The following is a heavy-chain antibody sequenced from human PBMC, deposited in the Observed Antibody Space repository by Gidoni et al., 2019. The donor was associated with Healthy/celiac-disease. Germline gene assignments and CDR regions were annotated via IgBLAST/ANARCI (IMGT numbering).Heavy chain of an antibody. CDR3: ARLDYEFWSGYYYGMDV. V-gene: IGHV4-59*08. D-gene: IGHD3-3*01. CDR1: GGSISSYY. CDR2: IYYSGRT. Sequence: QVQLQESGPGLVKPPETLSLTCTVPGGSISSYYWRWIRQTPGKGLEWIGYIYYSGRTNYNPSLKSRVTISVDTSKNQFSLKRSSVTAADTAVYYCARLDYEFWSGYYYGMDVWGQGTTVTVSS. J-gene: IGHJ6*02.